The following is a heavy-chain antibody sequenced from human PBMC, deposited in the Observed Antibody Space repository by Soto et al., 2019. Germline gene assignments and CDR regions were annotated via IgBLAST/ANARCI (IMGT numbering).Heavy chain of an antibody. CDR1: GYSFTSYW. J-gene: IGHJ3*01. CDR3: ARRVDAFDV. V-gene: IGHV5-51*01. CDR2: IYPGNSDT. Sequence: EVQLVQSGTEVKKHGESLRISCQGSGYSFTSYWIGWVRQMPGKGLEWMGIIYPGNSDTRYSPSFQGQVTISADKSVRTAYLQWSSLKASDTAIYYCARRVDAFDVWGQGTMVTVSS.